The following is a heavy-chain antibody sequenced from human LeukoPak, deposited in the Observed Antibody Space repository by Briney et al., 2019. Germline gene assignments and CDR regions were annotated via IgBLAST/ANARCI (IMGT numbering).Heavy chain of an antibody. Sequence: GGSLRLSCAASGFTFSSYAMSWVRQAPGKGLEWVSAISGSGGSTYYADSVKGRFTISRDNSKNTLYLQTNSLRAEDTAVYYCAKDENVAHWDSSSWYYFDYWGQGTLVTVSS. D-gene: IGHD6-13*01. CDR1: GFTFSSYA. CDR2: ISGSGGST. CDR3: AKDENVAHWDSSSWYYFDY. J-gene: IGHJ4*02. V-gene: IGHV3-23*01.